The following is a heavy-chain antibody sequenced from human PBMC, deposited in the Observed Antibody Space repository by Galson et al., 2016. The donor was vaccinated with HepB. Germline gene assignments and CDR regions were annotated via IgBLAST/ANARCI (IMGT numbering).Heavy chain of an antibody. CDR2: IDHSGST. CDR1: GGSISSSH. D-gene: IGHD3-10*01. V-gene: IGHV4-59*01. Sequence: SATLSLTCTISGGSISSSHLSWIRHPPGKGLEWLGCIDHSGSTSCNPSPTSRITITIDSSKNQFSLRLTSVTAADTASYYCASYSFGGGGRGHWGQGTLVTVSS. J-gene: IGHJ4*02. CDR3: ASYSFGGGGRGH.